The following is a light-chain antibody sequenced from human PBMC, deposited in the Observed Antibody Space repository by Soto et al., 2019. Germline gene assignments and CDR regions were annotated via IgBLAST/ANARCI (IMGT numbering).Light chain of an antibody. Sequence: QSVLTQPASVSGSPGQSITISCTGTSSDVGTYNLVSWYQQHPGKAPKPMLYEGSKRPSGVSNRFSGSNSGNTASLTISGLQAEDEADYYCCSYAAGSAPYVFGTGTKVTVL. CDR1: SSDVGTYNL. J-gene: IGLJ1*01. CDR3: CSYAAGSAPYV. CDR2: EGS. V-gene: IGLV2-23*01.